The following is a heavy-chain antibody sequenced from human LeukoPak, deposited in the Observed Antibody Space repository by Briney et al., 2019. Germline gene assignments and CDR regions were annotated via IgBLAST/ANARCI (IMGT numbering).Heavy chain of an antibody. D-gene: IGHD2-8*01. CDR3: ARGFRNGPFDC. J-gene: IGHJ4*02. Sequence: GGTLRLSCEASGFTFDDYGMSWVRQPPGKGLEWVSGINRNGGSTDYADSVKGRFTISRDNAKNSHFLQMNSLRVEDTALYYCARGFRNGPFDCWGQGTLVTVSS. V-gene: IGHV3-20*04. CDR2: INRNGGST. CDR1: GFTFDDYG.